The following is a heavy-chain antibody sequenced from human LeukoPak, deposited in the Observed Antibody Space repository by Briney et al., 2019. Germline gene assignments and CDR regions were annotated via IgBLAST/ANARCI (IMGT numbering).Heavy chain of an antibody. CDR2: ISYDGSNK. V-gene: IGHV3-30*18. CDR3: AKAAADNPILFDY. J-gene: IGHJ4*02. D-gene: IGHD6-13*01. Sequence: PGGSLRLSCAASGFTFSSYGMHWVRQAPGKGLEWVAVISYDGSNKYYADSVRGRFTISRDNPKNTLYLQMNSLRAEDTAVYYCAKAAADNPILFDYWGQGTLVTVSS. CDR1: GFTFSSYG.